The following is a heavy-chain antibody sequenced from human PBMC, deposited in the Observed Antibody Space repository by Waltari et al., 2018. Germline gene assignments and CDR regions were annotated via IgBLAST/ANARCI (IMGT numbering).Heavy chain of an antibody. V-gene: IGHV4-34*01. Sequence: QVQLQQWGAGLLKPSETLSLTCAVYGGSFSGYYWSWIRQPPGKGLEWIGEINHSGSTNYNPSLKSRVTISVDTSKNQFSLKLSSVTAADTAVYYCAIQHIGTWFYFDHWGQGTLVTVSS. CDR2: INHSGST. J-gene: IGHJ4*02. CDR3: AIQHIGTWFYFDH. CDR1: GGSFSGYY. D-gene: IGHD1-1*01.